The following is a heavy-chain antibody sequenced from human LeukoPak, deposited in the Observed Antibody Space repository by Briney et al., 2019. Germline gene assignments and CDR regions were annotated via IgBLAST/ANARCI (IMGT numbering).Heavy chain of an antibody. CDR1: GYTFTGYY. V-gene: IGHV1-2*02. CDR2: INPDSGGT. Sequence: ASVTVSCKASGYTFTGYYMHWVRQAPGQGLEWMGWINPDSGGTNYAQKFQGRVTMTRDTSISTAYMELSRLRSDDTAVYYCARLAEVPAAFDYWGQGTLVTVSS. CDR3: ARLAEVPAAFDY. J-gene: IGHJ4*02. D-gene: IGHD2-2*01.